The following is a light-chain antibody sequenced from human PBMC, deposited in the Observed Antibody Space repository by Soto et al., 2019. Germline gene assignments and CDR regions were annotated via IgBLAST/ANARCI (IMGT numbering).Light chain of an antibody. Sequence: QSVLTQPPSVSGSPGQSISIACTGTTSDVGRYNYVSWYQQHPGKAPKLMIYDVSYRPSWVSNRFSGSKSGITASLTISGLQAEDEADYYCHSFINSSTYVFGTGTKVPVL. V-gene: IGLV2-14*03. J-gene: IGLJ1*01. CDR1: TSDVGRYNY. CDR3: HSFINSSTYV. CDR2: DVS.